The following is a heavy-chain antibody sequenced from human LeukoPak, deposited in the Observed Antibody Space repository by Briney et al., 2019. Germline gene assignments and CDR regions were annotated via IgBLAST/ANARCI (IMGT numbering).Heavy chain of an antibody. V-gene: IGHV3-23*01. Sequence: PGGSLRLSCAASGFTFSSYAMSWVRQAPGKGLEWVSAISGSGGSTYYADSVKGRFTISRDNSKNTLYLQMSSLRAEDTAVYYCAKVLGDYYDSSGYYDYWGQGTLVTVSS. CDR3: AKVLGDYYDSSGYYDY. CDR1: GFTFSSYA. D-gene: IGHD3-22*01. CDR2: ISGSGGST. J-gene: IGHJ4*02.